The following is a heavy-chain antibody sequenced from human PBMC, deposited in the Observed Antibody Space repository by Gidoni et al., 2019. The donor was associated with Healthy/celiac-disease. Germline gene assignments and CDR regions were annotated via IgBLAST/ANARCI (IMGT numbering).Heavy chain of an antibody. CDR1: GFTFSSYG. CDR3: AVLEGQDY. V-gene: IGHV3-30*03. CDR2: ISYDGSNK. J-gene: IGHJ4*02. D-gene: IGHD3-3*02. Sequence: QVQLVESGGGVVQPGRPLRPSCSASGFTFSSYGMHWVRQAPGKGLEWVAVISYDGSNKYYADSVKGRFTISRDNSKNTLYLQMNSLRAEDTAVYYCAVLEGQDYWGQGTLVTVSS.